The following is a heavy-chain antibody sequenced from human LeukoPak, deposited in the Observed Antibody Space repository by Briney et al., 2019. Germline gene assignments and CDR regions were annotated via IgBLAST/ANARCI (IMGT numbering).Heavy chain of an antibody. Sequence: SETPSLTCAVSGYSISSGYYWGWIRQPPGKGLEWIGSIYHSGSTYYNPSLKSRVTISVDTSKNQFSLKLSSVTAADTAVYYCARSIYSRYSSSWQPAYYYGMDVWGKGTTVTVSS. CDR2: IYHSGST. J-gene: IGHJ6*04. CDR1: GYSISSGYY. CDR3: ARSIYSRYSSSWQPAYYYGMDV. V-gene: IGHV4-38-2*01. D-gene: IGHD6-13*01.